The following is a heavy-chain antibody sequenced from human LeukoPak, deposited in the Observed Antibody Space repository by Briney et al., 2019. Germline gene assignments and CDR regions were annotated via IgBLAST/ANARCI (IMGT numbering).Heavy chain of an antibody. V-gene: IGHV4-4*07. CDR2: IYTSGST. Sequence: SETLSLTCTVSGGSISSYYWSWIRQPAGKGLEWIGRIYTSGSTNYNPSLKSRVTMSVDTSKNQFSLKLSSVTAADTAVCYCARETSPTKEGGSLDYWGQGTLVTVSS. D-gene: IGHD2-15*01. J-gene: IGHJ4*02. CDR3: ARETSPTKEGGSLDY. CDR1: GGSISSYY.